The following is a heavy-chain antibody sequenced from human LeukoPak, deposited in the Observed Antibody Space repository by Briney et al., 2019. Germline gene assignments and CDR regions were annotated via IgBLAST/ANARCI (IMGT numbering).Heavy chain of an antibody. CDR2: ISSSSSYI. CDR1: GFTFSSYS. Sequence: GGSLRLSCAASGFTFSSYSMTWVRQAPGKGLEWVSSISSSSSYIYYADSVKGRFTISRDNAKNSLYLQMNSLRAEDTAVYYCAREEYCSSTSCYTWYYYGMDVWGQGTTVTVSS. D-gene: IGHD2-2*02. J-gene: IGHJ6*02. V-gene: IGHV3-21*01. CDR3: AREEYCSSTSCYTWYYYGMDV.